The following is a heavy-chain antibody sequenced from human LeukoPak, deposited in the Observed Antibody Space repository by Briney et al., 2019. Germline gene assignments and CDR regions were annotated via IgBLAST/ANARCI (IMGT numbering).Heavy chain of an antibody. Sequence: SETLSLTCTVSGGSISSYYWSWIRQPPGKGLEWIGYIYYSGSTNYIPSLKSRVTISVDTSKNQFSLKLSSVTAADTAVYYCARAPASIFRPRFDFDYWGQGTLVTVSS. J-gene: IGHJ4*02. CDR3: ARAPASIFRPRFDFDY. D-gene: IGHD6-6*01. V-gene: IGHV4-59*01. CDR1: GGSISSYY. CDR2: IYYSGST.